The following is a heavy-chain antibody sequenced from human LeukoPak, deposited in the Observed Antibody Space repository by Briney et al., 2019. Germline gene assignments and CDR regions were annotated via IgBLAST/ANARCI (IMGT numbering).Heavy chain of an antibody. V-gene: IGHV3-74*01. CDR2: INQDGTST. J-gene: IGHJ4*02. Sequence: PGGSLRLSCAASGFTFSSYAMHWFRQAPGKGLVWVSRINQDGTSTHFADSVKGRFTISRDNAENTLYLQMNSLRVEDTAVYYCTRYTAETGSWSWGQGTLVTVSS. D-gene: IGHD3-9*01. CDR1: GFTFSSYA. CDR3: TRYTAETGSWS.